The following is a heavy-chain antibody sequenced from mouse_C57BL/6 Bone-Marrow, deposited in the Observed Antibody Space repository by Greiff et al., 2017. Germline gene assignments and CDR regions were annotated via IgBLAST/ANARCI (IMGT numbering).Heavy chain of an antibody. Sequence: EVKLMESGGGLVKPGGSLKLSCAASGFTFSDYGMHWVRQAPEKGLEWVAYISSGSSTIYYADKVKGRFTISRDNAKNTLFLQMTSLTSEDTAMYYCANFFAYWGQGTLVTVSA. V-gene: IGHV5-17*01. CDR1: GFTFSDYG. CDR2: ISSGSSTI. J-gene: IGHJ3*01. CDR3: ANFFAY.